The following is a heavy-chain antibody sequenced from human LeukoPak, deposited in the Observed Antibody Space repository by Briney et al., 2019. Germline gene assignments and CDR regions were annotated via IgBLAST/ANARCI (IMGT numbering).Heavy chain of an antibody. J-gene: IGHJ6*03. CDR1: GDSISSYY. V-gene: IGHV4-4*07. Sequence: SETLSLTCTVSGDSISSYYWSWIRQPAGEGLEWIGRIYITGSTNYNPSLKSRVTVSVDTSKNQFSLKLSSVTAADTAVYYCAKDGLMDVWGKGTTVTVSS. CDR3: AKDGLMDV. CDR2: IYITGST.